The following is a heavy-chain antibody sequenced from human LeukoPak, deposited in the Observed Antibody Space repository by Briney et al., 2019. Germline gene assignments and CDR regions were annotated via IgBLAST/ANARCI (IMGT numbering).Heavy chain of an antibody. CDR2: INPNSGGT. CDR1: GYTFTGYY. Sequence: ASVKVSCKASGYTFTGYYMHWVRQAPGQGLEWMGWINPNSGGTNYAQKFHGRVTMTRDTSISTAYMEVSSLRSDDTAVYYCARSLAAAALLDYWGQGTLVTVSS. V-gene: IGHV1-2*02. J-gene: IGHJ4*02. CDR3: ARSLAAAALLDY. D-gene: IGHD6-13*01.